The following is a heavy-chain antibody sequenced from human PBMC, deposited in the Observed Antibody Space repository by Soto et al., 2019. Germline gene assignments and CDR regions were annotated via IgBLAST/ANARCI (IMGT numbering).Heavy chain of an antibody. Sequence: PGGSLRLSCTASGFTFGDYAMSWFRQAPGKGLEGVGFIRSKAYGGTTEYAASVKGRFTISRDDSKSIDYLQMNSLKNEDTAVYYCIRGGWAAGGIGDDAFDIWGQGTMVT. CDR2: IRSKAYGGTT. CDR1: GFTFGDYA. J-gene: IGHJ3*02. CDR3: IRGGWAAGGIGDDAFDI. D-gene: IGHD6-13*01. V-gene: IGHV3-49*03.